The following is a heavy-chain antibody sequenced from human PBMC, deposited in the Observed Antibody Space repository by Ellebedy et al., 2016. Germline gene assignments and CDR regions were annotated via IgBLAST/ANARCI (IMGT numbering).Heavy chain of an antibody. J-gene: IGHJ4*02. CDR2: INPSGGST. D-gene: IGHD3-9*01. V-gene: IGHV1-46*04. CDR3: ARDRVLTGYYSTNYFDY. CDR1: GYTFTSYY. Sequence: ASVKVSCKASGYTFTSYYMHWVRQAPGQGLEWMGIINPSGGSTSYAQKLQGRVTMTRDTSTSTVYMELSSLRSEDTAVYYCARDRVLTGYYSTNYFDYWGQGTLVTVSS.